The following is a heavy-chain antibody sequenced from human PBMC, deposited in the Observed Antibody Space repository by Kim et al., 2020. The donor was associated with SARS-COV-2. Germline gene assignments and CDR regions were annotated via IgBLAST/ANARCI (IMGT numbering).Heavy chain of an antibody. V-gene: IGHV4-39*01. D-gene: IGHD2-21*01. Sequence: SETLSLTCTVSGGSISSSSYYWGWIRQPPGKGLEWIGSIYYSGSTYYNPSLKSRVTISVDTSKNQFSLKLSSVTAADTAVYYCARPFLAYCGGDCYFYWGQGTLVTVSS. CDR2: IYYSGST. CDR1: GGSISSSSYY. CDR3: ARPFLAYCGGDCYFY. J-gene: IGHJ4*02.